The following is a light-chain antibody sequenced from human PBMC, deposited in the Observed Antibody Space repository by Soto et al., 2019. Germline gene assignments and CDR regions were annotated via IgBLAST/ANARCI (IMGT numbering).Light chain of an antibody. CDR1: QDVSRS. J-gene: IGKJ4*01. Sequence: DTQLTHSPSFLSASVGDRVTIACRGSQDVSRSVGWYQQKPGTAPKLLISAASTLNSGVPSRFSGSGSGTDFTLTISSLQPEDFATYYCQQLWTYPLTLGGGTKVDIK. CDR2: AAS. CDR3: QQLWTYPLT. V-gene: IGKV1-9*01.